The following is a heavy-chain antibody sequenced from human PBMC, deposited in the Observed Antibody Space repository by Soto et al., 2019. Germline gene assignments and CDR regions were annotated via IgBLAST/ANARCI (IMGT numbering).Heavy chain of an antibody. CDR3: ARGPEMTTVAADDFDI. CDR2: INYSGST. J-gene: IGHJ3*02. V-gene: IGHV4-31*03. Sequence: QVQLQESGPGLVKPSQTLSLTCTVSGGSISSGGYYWSWIRQHPGKGREGIGYINYSGSTYYNPSLKSRVTISVDTSKNQFSLKLSSVTAADTAVYYCARGPEMTTVAADDFDIWGQGTMVTVSS. D-gene: IGHD4-17*01. CDR1: GGSISSGGYY.